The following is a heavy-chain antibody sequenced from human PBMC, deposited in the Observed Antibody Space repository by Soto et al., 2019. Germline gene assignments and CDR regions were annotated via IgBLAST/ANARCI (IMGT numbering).Heavy chain of an antibody. J-gene: IGHJ4*02. D-gene: IGHD4-17*01. V-gene: IGHV3-15*07. CDR2: IKSKTDGGTT. CDR3: TTDPGENFDY. CDR1: SVSNAW. Sequence: SVSNAWMNWVRQAPGKGLEWVGSIKSKTDGGTTDYAAPVKGRFTISRDDSKNTLYLQMNSLKTEDTAVYYCTTDPGENFDYWGQGTLVTVSS.